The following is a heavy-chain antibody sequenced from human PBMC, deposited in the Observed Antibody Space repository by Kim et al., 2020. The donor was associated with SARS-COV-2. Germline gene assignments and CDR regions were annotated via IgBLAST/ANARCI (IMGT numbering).Heavy chain of an antibody. Sequence: SETLSLTCTVSGGSISSSSYYWGWIRQPPGKGLEWIGSIYYSGSTYYNPSLKSRVTISVDTSKNQFSLKLSSVTAADTAVYYCAVSIAAAGTIAFDIWGQGTMVTVSS. V-gene: IGHV4-39*07. CDR1: GGSISSSSYY. CDR2: IYYSGST. J-gene: IGHJ3*02. D-gene: IGHD6-13*01. CDR3: AVSIAAAGTIAFDI.